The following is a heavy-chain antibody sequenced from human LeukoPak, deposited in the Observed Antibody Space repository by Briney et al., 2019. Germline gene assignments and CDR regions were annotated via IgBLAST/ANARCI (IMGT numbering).Heavy chain of an antibody. CDR3: ARDLIVGTTIRYYFDY. CDR1: AFTFSNYW. D-gene: IGHD1-26*01. J-gene: IGHJ4*02. V-gene: IGHV3-7*01. CDR2: IQQEGSQK. Sequence: PGGSLRLSCVGSAFTFSNYWMSWVRQAPGKGLEWVANIQQEGSQKYYVDSVKGRFTISRDNAKNSLYLQMDSLRAEDTAVYYCARDLIVGTTIRYYFDYWGQGTLVTVSS.